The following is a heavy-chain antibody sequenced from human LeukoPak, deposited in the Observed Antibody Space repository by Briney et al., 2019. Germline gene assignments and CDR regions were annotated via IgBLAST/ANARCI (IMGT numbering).Heavy chain of an antibody. D-gene: IGHD2-15*01. V-gene: IGHV4-59*01. J-gene: IGHJ4*02. CDR3: ARGRGCSGGSCYADY. Sequence: SETLSLTCTVSGGSISTYYWSWIRQPPGKGLAWIGYVYYGGSTSYSPSLKSRVTISVDTSKNQFSLKLSSVTAADTAVYYCARGRGCSGGSCYADYWGQGTLVTVSS. CDR1: GGSISTYY. CDR2: VYYGGST.